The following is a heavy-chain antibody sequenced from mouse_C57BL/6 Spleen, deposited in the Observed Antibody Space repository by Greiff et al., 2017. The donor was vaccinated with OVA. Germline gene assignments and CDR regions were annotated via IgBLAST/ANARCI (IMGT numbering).Heavy chain of an antibody. J-gene: IGHJ4*01. Sequence: DVKLVESGGGLVKPGGSLKLSCAASGFTFSSYTMSWVRQTPEKRLEWVATISGGGGNTYYPDSVKGRFTISRDNAKNTLYLQMSSLRSEDTALYYCARRLITTVDYYAMDYWGQGTSVTVSS. V-gene: IGHV5-9*01. D-gene: IGHD1-1*01. CDR3: ARRLITTVDYYAMDY. CDR1: GFTFSSYT. CDR2: ISGGGGNT.